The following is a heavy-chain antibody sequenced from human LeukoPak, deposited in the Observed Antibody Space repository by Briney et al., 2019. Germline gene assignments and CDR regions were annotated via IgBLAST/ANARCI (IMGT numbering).Heavy chain of an antibody. V-gene: IGHV1-2*02. CDR2: INPANGNT. CDR1: RYTFTGDH. CDR3: ARDTGHSSGSPDSDY. Sequence: ASVKVSCKPSRYTFTGDHVHWVRQAPGQGLEWMGCINPANGNTNYIQKFQGRVTMTSHTSISTAYMELSSLTSDDTAVYYCARDTGHSSGSPDSDYWGQGTLVTVSS. J-gene: IGHJ4*02. D-gene: IGHD6-19*01.